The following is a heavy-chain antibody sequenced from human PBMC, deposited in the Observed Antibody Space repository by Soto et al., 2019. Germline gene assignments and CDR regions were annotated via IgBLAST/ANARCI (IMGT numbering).Heavy chain of an antibody. Sequence: QLQLQESGPGLVKPSETLSLTCVVSSGSITEYSWTWIRRPAGKGLEWSGIMYRDGTTSYNPSLEGRVTMSLATSKNHFSLELTSVTAADTALYYCARFFYTDSGGYPRPIFDSWVPGTLVTVSS. CDR2: MYRDGTT. CDR1: SGSITEYS. V-gene: IGHV4-4*07. J-gene: IGHJ4*02. CDR3: ARFFYTDSGGYPRPIFDS. D-gene: IGHD2-15*01.